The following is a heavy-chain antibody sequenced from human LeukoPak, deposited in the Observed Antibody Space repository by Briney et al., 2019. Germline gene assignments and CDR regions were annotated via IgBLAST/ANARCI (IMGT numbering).Heavy chain of an antibody. CDR2: ISYSGVT. V-gene: IGHV4-39*01. J-gene: IGHJ6*02. CDR1: GGSITTNSYF. Sequence: SETLSLSCTASGGSITTNSYFWGWIRQPPGKGLEWIGSISYSGVTHYNPSLKSRVTISVDTSKNQFSLKVSSVTAADTAIYYCARLLITASGGPIRMDVWGQGATVTVSS. CDR3: ARLLITASGGPIRMDV. D-gene: IGHD3-16*01.